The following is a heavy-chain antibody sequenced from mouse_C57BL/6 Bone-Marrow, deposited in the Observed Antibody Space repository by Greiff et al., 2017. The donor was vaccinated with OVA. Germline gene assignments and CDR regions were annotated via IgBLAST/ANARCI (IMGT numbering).Heavy chain of an antibody. Sequence: EVKLVESGGGLVQPGGSLSLSCAASGFTFTDYYMSWVRQPPGKALEWLGFIRNKANGYTTEYSASVKGRFTISRDNSQSILYLQMNALRAEDSATYYCAREGGSSPAYWGQGTLVTVSA. J-gene: IGHJ3*01. V-gene: IGHV7-3*01. D-gene: IGHD1-1*01. CDR1: GFTFTDYY. CDR2: IRNKANGYTT. CDR3: AREGGSSPAY.